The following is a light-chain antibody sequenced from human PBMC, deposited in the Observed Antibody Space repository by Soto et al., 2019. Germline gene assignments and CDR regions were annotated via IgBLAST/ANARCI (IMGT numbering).Light chain of an antibody. J-gene: IGKJ1*01. CDR3: QQYGSLSWT. CDR1: QSVSSNY. Sequence: DIVLTQSPGTLSLSPGERATLSCRASQSVSSNYFAWYQQKPGQAPRLLIYGASTRATGVPDRFSGSGSGTDFPLTISRLEHEDVAVYHCQQYGSLSWTFGQGTKVEIK. CDR2: GAS. V-gene: IGKV3-20*01.